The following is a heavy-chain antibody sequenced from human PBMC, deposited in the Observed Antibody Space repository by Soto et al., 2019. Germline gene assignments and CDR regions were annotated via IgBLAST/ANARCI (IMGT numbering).Heavy chain of an antibody. CDR2: IWYDGSNK. CDR3: ARDLKAYSSSWDEYFQH. Sequence: GGSLRLSCAASGFTFSSYGMHWVRQAPGKGLEWVAVIWYDGSNKYYADSVKGRFTISRDNSKNTLYLQMNSLRAEDTAVYYCARDLKAYSSSWDEYFQHWGQGTLVTVSS. V-gene: IGHV3-33*01. J-gene: IGHJ1*01. CDR1: GFTFSSYG. D-gene: IGHD6-13*01.